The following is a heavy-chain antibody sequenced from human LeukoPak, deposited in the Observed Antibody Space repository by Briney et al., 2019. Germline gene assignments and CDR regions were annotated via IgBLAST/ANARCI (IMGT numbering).Heavy chain of an antibody. CDR3: ATYRSYGMEV. CDR2: ISSSSSYI. CDR1: GFTFSSYS. J-gene: IGHJ6*02. Sequence: PGGSLRLSCAASGFTFSSYSMNWVRQAPGKGLEWVSSISSSSSYIYYADSAKGRFTISRNNAKNSLYLQMNSLRDEDTAVYYCATYRSYGMEVWGQGTTVTVSS. V-gene: IGHV3-21*01. D-gene: IGHD5-12*01.